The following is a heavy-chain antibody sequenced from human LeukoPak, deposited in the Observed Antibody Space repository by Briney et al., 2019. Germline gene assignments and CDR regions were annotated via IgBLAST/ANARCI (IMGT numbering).Heavy chain of an antibody. J-gene: IGHJ4*02. CDR2: IYYSGST. CDR3: ARMDYYDSSGYRN. D-gene: IGHD3-22*01. V-gene: IGHV4-61*08. CDR1: GGSISSDDYY. Sequence: SQTLSLTCTVSGGSISSDDYYWSWIRQPPGKGLEWIGYIYYSGSTNYNPSLKSRVTISVDTSKNQFSLKLSSVTAADTAVYYCARMDYYDSSGYRNWGQGTLVTVSS.